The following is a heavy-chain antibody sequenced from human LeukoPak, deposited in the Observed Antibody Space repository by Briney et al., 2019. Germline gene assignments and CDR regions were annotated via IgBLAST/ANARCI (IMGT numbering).Heavy chain of an antibody. J-gene: IGHJ5*02. D-gene: IGHD6-6*01. CDR3: ARRRSDLSSSSPRNWFDP. V-gene: IGHV4-59*01. Sequence: KPSETLSLTCTVSGGSISSYYWSWIRQPPGKGLERIGYIYYTGNTNYNPSLKSRVTISLDTSKNQFSLKLTSVTAADTAVYYCARRRSDLSSSSPRNWFDPWGQGTLVTVSS. CDR1: GGSISSYY. CDR2: IYYTGNT.